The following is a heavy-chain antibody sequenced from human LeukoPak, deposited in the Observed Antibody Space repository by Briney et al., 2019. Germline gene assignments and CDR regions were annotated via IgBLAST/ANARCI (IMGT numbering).Heavy chain of an antibody. V-gene: IGHV3-7*01. J-gene: IGHJ6*02. D-gene: IGHD4-17*01. CDR2: IKQDGSEK. CDR1: GFTFSTYW. Sequence: GGSLRLSCAASGFTFSTYWMSWVRQAPGKGLEWVARIKQDGSEKYYVDSVKGRFTISRDNAKNSLYLQMNSLRAEDTGVYYCARDYGDYSGLGMDVWGQGTTITVSS. CDR3: ARDYGDYSGLGMDV.